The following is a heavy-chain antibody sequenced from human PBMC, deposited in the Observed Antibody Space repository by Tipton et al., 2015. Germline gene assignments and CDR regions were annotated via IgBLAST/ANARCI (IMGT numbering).Heavy chain of an antibody. Sequence: LRLSCTVSGDSITSSSHYWGWIRQPPGKGLEWIGSIYSGGSTYYNPSLKSRVTISVDTSRNQFSLKLNSLTAADTAVYYCARNHDFWSGYFYYWGLGTLVTVSS. CDR2: IYSGGST. V-gene: IGHV4-39*01. CDR3: ARNHDFWSGYFYY. D-gene: IGHD3-3*01. J-gene: IGHJ4*02. CDR1: GDSITSSSHY.